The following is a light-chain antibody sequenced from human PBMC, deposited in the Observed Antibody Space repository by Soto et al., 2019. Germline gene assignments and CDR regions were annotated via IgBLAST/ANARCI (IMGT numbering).Light chain of an antibody. V-gene: IGKV1-9*01. CDR3: QQVNSYPFT. J-gene: IGKJ4*01. CDR1: QGIGSY. Sequence: DIQLTQSPSFLSASVGDRVTITCRASQGIGSYLAWYQQKPGKAPKLLIYAASTLQSGVTSRFSGSGSGTAFTLTISSLQPEDFETYSCQQVNSYPFTFGGGPKVNI. CDR2: AAS.